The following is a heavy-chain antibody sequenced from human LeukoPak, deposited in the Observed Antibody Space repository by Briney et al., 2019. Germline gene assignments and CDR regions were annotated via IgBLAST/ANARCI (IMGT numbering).Heavy chain of an antibody. V-gene: IGHV3-23*01. Sequence: GGSLRLPCAASGFTFSSYVMSWVRQAPGKGLEWVSAISGSGGSTYYADSVKGRFTISGDNSKNTLYLQMNSLRPEDTAVYYCARGSRNVYFDYWGQGTLVTVSS. J-gene: IGHJ4*02. CDR1: GFTFSSYV. CDR3: ARGSRNVYFDY. D-gene: IGHD2-8*01. CDR2: ISGSGGST.